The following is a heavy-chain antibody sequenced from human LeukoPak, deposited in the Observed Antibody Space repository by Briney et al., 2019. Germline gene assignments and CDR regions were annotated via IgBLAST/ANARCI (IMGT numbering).Heavy chain of an antibody. CDR3: ARDLDTARAFDI. J-gene: IGHJ3*02. CDR1: GGTFSSYA. Sequence: SVKVSCKASGGTFSSYAISWVRRAPGQGHEWMGGIIPIFGTANYAQKFQGRVTITADESTSTAYMELSSLRSEDTAVYYCARDLDTARAFDIWGQGTMVTVSS. V-gene: IGHV1-69*13. D-gene: IGHD5-18*01. CDR2: IIPIFGTA.